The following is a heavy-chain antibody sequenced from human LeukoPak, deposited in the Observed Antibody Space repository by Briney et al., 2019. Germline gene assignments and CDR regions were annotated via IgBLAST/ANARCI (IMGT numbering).Heavy chain of an antibody. J-gene: IGHJ5*02. CDR1: GFTFNNHP. Sequence: GGSLTLSCAPSGFTFNNHPLHWVRQAPGKGLEWVAVLSSDGSNKYYADSVKGRFTISRDTSKNTLYLQMNSRRPEDRAVYYCARGPGRSDGRLDFSKAGASWGQGTLVTVSS. V-gene: IGHV3-30*04. CDR2: LSSDGSNK. CDR3: ARGPGRSDGRLDFSKAGAS. D-gene: IGHD1-1*01.